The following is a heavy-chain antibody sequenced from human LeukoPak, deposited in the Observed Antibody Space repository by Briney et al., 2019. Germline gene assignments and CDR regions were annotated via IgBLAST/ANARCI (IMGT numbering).Heavy chain of an antibody. D-gene: IGHD5-24*01. Sequence: GGSLRLSCAASGYTLSSNAVGWVRQDPGKGLEWVAVISYDGSNKYYADSVKGRFTISRDNSKNTLYLQVNSLRAEDTAVYYCASRLRWLQFRSGSYYFDYWGQGTLVTVSS. CDR1: GYTLSSNA. CDR3: ASRLRWLQFRSGSYYFDY. V-gene: IGHV3-30*04. CDR2: ISYDGSNK. J-gene: IGHJ4*02.